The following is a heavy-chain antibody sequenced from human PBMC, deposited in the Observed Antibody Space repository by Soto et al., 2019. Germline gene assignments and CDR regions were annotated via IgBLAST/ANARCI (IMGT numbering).Heavy chain of an antibody. D-gene: IGHD2-2*02. Sequence: QVQLVQSGAEVKKPGSSVKVSCKASGGTFSSYAISWVRQAPGQGLDWMGGIIPIFGTANYAQKFQGRVTITADESTSTAYMELSSLRSEDTAVYYCARVGGDCSSTSCYMDNWFDPWGQGTLVTVSS. V-gene: IGHV1-69*01. CDR1: GGTFSSYA. J-gene: IGHJ5*02. CDR3: ARVGGDCSSTSCYMDNWFDP. CDR2: IIPIFGTA.